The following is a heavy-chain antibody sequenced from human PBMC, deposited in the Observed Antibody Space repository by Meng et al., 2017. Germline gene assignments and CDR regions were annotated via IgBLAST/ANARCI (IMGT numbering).Heavy chain of an antibody. CDR2: INHSGST. D-gene: IGHD6-19*01. J-gene: IGHJ4*02. CDR3: ARGSLDSSGWYIDY. Sequence: GSLRLSCAVYGGSFSGYYWSWIRQPPGKGREWIGEINHSGSTNYNPSLKSRVTISVDTSKNQFSLKLSSVTAADTAVYYCARGSLDSSGWYIDYWGQGTLVTVSS. V-gene: IGHV4-34*01. CDR1: GGSFSGYY.